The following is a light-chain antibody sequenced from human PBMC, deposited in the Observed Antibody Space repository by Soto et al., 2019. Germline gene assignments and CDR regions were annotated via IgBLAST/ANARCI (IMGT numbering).Light chain of an antibody. CDR3: LRYHTSRT. CDR1: QSISPW. V-gene: IGKV1-5*01. Sequence: TLTTTVGDRVTITCRASQSISPWLAWYQQKPGKAPKLLIFDASNLESGVPSRFSGSGSGTEFTLTISSLQPDDFATYYGLRYHTSRTSGQGITVYIK. J-gene: IGKJ1*01. CDR2: DAS.